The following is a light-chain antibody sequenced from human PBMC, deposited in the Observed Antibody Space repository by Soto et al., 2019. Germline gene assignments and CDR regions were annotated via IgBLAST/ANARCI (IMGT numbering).Light chain of an antibody. CDR2: KAS. CDR3: QQYNSYSST. CDR1: QSISSW. V-gene: IGKV1-5*03. J-gene: IGKJ5*01. Sequence: DIQITQSPSTLSASVGDRVTITCRASQSISSWLAWYQQKPGKAPKLLIYKASSLESGVPSRFSGSGSGTEFTLTISSLQPDDFATYYCQQYNSYSSTFGQGTRLEI.